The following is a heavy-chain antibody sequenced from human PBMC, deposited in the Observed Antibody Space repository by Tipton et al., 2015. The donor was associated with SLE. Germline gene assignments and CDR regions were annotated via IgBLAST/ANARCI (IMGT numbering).Heavy chain of an antibody. CDR2: IYYSGST. D-gene: IGHD2-2*01. CDR3: ARGPGYQPFPYDVAFDI. Sequence: TLSLTCTVSGGSISSYYWSWIRQPPGKGLEWIGYIYYSGSTNYNPSLKSRVTISVDTSKIQFSLKLSSVTAADTAVYYCARGPGYQPFPYDVAFDIWGQGTMVTVAS. CDR1: GGSISSYY. J-gene: IGHJ3*02. V-gene: IGHV4-59*01.